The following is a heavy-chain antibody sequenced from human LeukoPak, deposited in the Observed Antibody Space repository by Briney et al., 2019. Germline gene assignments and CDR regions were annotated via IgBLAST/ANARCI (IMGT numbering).Heavy chain of an antibody. CDR3: ARAEITMVRGVIIGLIDI. D-gene: IGHD3-10*01. V-gene: IGHV1-69*05. J-gene: IGHJ3*02. Sequence: SVKVSCKASGGTFSSYAISWVRQAPGQGLEWMVRIIPIFGTANYAQKFQGRVTITTDESTSTAYMELSSLRSEDTAVYYCARAEITMVRGVIIGLIDIWGQGTMVTVSS. CDR2: IIPIFGTA. CDR1: GGTFSSYA.